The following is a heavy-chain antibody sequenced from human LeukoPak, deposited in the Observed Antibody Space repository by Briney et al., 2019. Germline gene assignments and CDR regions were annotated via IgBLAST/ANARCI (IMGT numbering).Heavy chain of an antibody. Sequence: PGGSLRLSCAASGFTFSSYWMSWVRQAPGKGLEWVANIKQDGSEKYYVDSVKGRFTISRDISKNTLYLQMNSLRAEDTALYYCAKDRGIISDYWGQGILVTVSS. J-gene: IGHJ4*02. CDR3: AKDRGIISDY. D-gene: IGHD3-10*01. CDR2: IKQDGSEK. V-gene: IGHV3-7*03. CDR1: GFTFSSYW.